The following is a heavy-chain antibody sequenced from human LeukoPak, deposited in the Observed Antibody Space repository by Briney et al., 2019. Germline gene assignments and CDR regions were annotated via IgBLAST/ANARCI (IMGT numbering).Heavy chain of an antibody. CDR1: GGSISSSSYY. V-gene: IGHV4-39*07. Sequence: SETLSLTCTVSGGSISSSSYYWGWIRQPPGKGLEWIGSIYYSGSTYYNPSLKSRVTISVDTSKNQFSLKLSSVTAADTAVYYCARGLNPGYFDLWGRGTLVTVSS. D-gene: IGHD1-14*01. CDR2: IYYSGST. J-gene: IGHJ2*01. CDR3: ARGLNPGYFDL.